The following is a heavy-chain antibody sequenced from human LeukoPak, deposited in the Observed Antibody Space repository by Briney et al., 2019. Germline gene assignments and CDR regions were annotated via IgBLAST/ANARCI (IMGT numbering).Heavy chain of an antibody. Sequence: SVKVSCKASGGTFSSYAISWVRQAPGQGLEWMGRIIPILGIANYAQKFQGRVTITADKSTGTAYMELSSLRSEDTAVYYCARSKLELRSYYFDYWGQGTLVTVCS. CDR2: IIPILGIA. D-gene: IGHD1-7*01. V-gene: IGHV1-69*04. CDR1: GGTFSSYA. CDR3: ARSKLELRSYYFDY. J-gene: IGHJ4*02.